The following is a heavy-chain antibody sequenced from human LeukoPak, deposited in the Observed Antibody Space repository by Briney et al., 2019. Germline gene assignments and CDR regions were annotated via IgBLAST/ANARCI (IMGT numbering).Heavy chain of an antibody. J-gene: IGHJ4*02. Sequence: ASVKVSCKASGYTFTSYYMHWVRQAPGQGLEWMGIINPSGGSTSYAQKFQGRVTMTRDMSTSTDYMELRSLRSDDTAVYYCARVHKMTTGSFDYWGQGTLVTVSS. V-gene: IGHV1-46*01. D-gene: IGHD4-17*01. CDR2: INPSGGST. CDR1: GYTFTSYY. CDR3: ARVHKMTTGSFDY.